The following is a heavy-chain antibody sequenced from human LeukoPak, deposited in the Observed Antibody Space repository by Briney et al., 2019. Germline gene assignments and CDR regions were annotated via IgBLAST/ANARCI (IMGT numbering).Heavy chain of an antibody. CDR3: AREATYYDILTGYSDY. CDR1: GGSISSSSYY. CDR2: IYYSGST. V-gene: IGHV4-39*02. J-gene: IGHJ4*02. Sequence: PSETLSLTCTVSGGSISSSSYYWGWIRQPPGKWLEWIGSIYYSGSTYYNPSLKSRVTISVDTSKNQFSLKLSSVTAADTAVYYCAREATYYDILTGYSDYWGQGTLVTVSS. D-gene: IGHD3-9*01.